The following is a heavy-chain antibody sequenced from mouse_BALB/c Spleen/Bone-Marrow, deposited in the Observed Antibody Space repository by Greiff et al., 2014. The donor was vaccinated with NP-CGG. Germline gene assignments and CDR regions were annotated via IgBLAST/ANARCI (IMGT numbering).Heavy chain of an antibody. Sequence: VHVKQSGADIVKPGASVKLSCTTSGFSIKDTFMHWVKQRPEQGLEWIGRIDPASGNTKYDPKFQGKATITADTSSNKVSLQLSGLTSEDTAVYYCAHDAPFTYWGQGTLVTVSA. D-gene: IGHD2-3*01. V-gene: IGHV14-3*02. CDR1: GFSIKDTF. CDR3: AHDAPFTY. J-gene: IGHJ3*01. CDR2: IDPASGNT.